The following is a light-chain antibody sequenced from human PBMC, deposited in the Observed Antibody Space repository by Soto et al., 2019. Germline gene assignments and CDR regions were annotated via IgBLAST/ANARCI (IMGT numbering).Light chain of an antibody. Sequence: DGQLTQSPSTLPASVGDRVTITSRASQSISSWLAWYQQTQGKAPKILIYKASSLASGVPSRFRGSGSGTEFTLTLSRLQPDDFATYYCQQYNSYPRTFGQGTKV. V-gene: IGKV1-5*03. CDR3: QQYNSYPRT. J-gene: IGKJ1*01. CDR2: KAS. CDR1: QSISSW.